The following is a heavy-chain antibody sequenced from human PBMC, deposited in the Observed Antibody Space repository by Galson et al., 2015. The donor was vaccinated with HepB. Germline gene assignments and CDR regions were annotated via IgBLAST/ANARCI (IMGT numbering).Heavy chain of an antibody. D-gene: IGHD5-18*01. CDR3: ARRVLYSLRPGAEYFQH. Sequence: QSGAEVKKPGESLRISCKGSGYSFTSYWISWVRQMPGKGLEWMGRIDPSDSYTNYSPSFQGHVTISADKSISTAYLQWSSLKASDTAMYYCARRVLYSLRPGAEYFQHWGQGTLVTVSS. CDR1: GYSFTSYW. CDR2: IDPSDSYT. J-gene: IGHJ1*01. V-gene: IGHV5-10-1*01.